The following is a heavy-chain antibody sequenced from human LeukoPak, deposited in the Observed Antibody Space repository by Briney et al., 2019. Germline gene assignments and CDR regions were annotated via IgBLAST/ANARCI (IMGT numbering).Heavy chain of an antibody. D-gene: IGHD3-16*02. J-gene: IGHJ4*02. CDR1: GGSVSSGSYY. CDR2: IYYSGST. CDR3: ARGLITFGGVIVIQGVYFDY. Sequence: SETLSLTCTVSGGSVSSGSYYWSWIRQPPGKGLEWIGYIYYSGSTNYNSSLKSRVTISVDTSKNQFSLKLSPVTAADTAVYYCARGLITFGGVIVIQGVYFDYWGQGTLVTVSS. V-gene: IGHV4-61*01.